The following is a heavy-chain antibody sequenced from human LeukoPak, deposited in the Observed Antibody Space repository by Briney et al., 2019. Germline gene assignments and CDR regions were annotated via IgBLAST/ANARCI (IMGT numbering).Heavy chain of an antibody. D-gene: IGHD4-17*01. Sequence: PSETLSLTCTVSGGSISSWDYYWSWIRQPPGKXXXWIGYIHSSGSTYYNPSLKSRVTISVDTSKNQFSLRLSSVTAADTAVYYCATKPNGDYYFDYWGQGTLVTVSS. J-gene: IGHJ4*02. CDR3: ATKPNGDYYFDY. V-gene: IGHV4-30-4*01. CDR2: IHSSGST. CDR1: GGSISSWDYY.